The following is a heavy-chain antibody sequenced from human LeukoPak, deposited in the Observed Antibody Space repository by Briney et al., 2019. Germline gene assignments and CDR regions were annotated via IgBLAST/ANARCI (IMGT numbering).Heavy chain of an antibody. D-gene: IGHD6-19*01. CDR1: GVSISSSSYY. CDR2: IYYSGST. V-gene: IGHV4-39*01. Sequence: PSETLSLTCTVSGVSISSSSYYWGGIRQPPGKGLEWIGSIYYSGSTYYNPSLKTRVTITVDTSKNQFSLKLSSVTAADTAVYYCARHLVHGSGWSVGYYDYYYMDVWGKGTTVTISS. J-gene: IGHJ6*03. CDR3: ARHLVHGSGWSVGYYDYYYMDV.